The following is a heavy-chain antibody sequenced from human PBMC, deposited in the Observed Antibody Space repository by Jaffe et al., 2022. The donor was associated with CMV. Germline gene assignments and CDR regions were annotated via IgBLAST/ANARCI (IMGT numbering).Heavy chain of an antibody. D-gene: IGHD3-10*01. Sequence: EVQMVESGGGLVQPGGSLRLSCAASGFTFSSFSMTWARQAPGKGLEWIAFISNSAATTHYADAVKGRFIISRDNVKNSLYLQMNSLRDDDTAAYYCARGSGPGSFLIDYWGQGILVSVSS. J-gene: IGHJ4*02. V-gene: IGHV3-48*02. CDR2: ISNSAATT. CDR3: ARGSGPGSFLIDY. CDR1: GFTFSSFS.